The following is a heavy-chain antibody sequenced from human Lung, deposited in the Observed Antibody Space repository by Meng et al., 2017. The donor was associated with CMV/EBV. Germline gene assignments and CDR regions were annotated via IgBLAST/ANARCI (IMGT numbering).Heavy chain of an antibody. V-gene: IGHV3-30*02. D-gene: IGHD3-10*02. CDR2: IRYDGSNK. J-gene: IGHJ4*02. CDR3: ARDMFAWAVPATPFEY. Sequence: GESXKISCAASGFTFSSYGMHWVRQAPGKGLEWVAFIRYDGSNKYYADSVKGRFTISRDNSKNTLYLQMNSLRAEDTAVYYCARDMFAWAVPATPFEYWVQGTXVTVSS. CDR1: GFTFSSYG.